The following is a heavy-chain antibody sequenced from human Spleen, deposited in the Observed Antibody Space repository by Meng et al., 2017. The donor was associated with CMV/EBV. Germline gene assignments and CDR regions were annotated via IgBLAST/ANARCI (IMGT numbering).Heavy chain of an antibody. J-gene: IGHJ6*02. CDR1: GYTFTSYD. Sequence: ASVKVSCKASGYTFTSYDINWVRQATGQGLEWMGWMNPNSGNTGYAQKFQGRVTMTRNTSIGTAYMELSSLRSEDTAVYYCAGSWYGRGGGKYYYYYGMDVWGQGTTVTVS. CDR2: MNPNSGNT. CDR3: AGSWYGRGGGKYYYYYGMDV. D-gene: IGHD6-13*01. V-gene: IGHV1-8*01.